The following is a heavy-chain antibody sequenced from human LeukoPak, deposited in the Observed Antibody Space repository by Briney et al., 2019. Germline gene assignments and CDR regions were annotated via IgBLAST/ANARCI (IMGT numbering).Heavy chain of an antibody. CDR3: ARGMVANSGGAIDY. J-gene: IGHJ4*02. CDR1: GFTFSSYS. V-gene: IGHV3-48*01. D-gene: IGHD6-25*01. CDR2: ITNSGTTV. Sequence: GGSLRLSCAASGFTFSSYSMNWVRQAPGKGLEWVSYITNSGTTVYYADSVKGRLTISRDKAKNSLYLQMNSLRAEDTAVYYCARGMVANSGGAIDYWGQGTLVSVSS.